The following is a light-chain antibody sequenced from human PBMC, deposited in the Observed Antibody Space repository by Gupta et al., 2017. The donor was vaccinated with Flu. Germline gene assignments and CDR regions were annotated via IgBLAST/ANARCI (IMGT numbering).Light chain of an antibody. CDR1: SSNIGSNT. CDR2: SNN. J-gene: IGLJ2*01. Sequence: QSVLTQPPSASGTPGQRVTISCSGSSSNIGSNTVNWYQQRPGTAPNLLIYSNNQRPAGVPDRFSGSKSGTSAALAISGLHSEDEADYYCAAWDDSRNGYVVFGGGTKLTVL. CDR3: AAWDDSRNGYVV. V-gene: IGLV1-44*01.